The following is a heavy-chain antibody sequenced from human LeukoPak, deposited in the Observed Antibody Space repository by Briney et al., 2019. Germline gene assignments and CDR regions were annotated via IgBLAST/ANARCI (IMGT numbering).Heavy chain of an antibody. J-gene: IGHJ3*02. CDR1: GFTFGDYV. D-gene: IGHD2-2*01. Sequence: GSLRLSCTASGFTFGDYVMSWVRQAPGKGLEWVSSISSSSSYIYYADSVKGRFTISRDNAKNSLYLQMNSLRAEDTAVYYCARDAGYHDAFDIWGQGTMVTVSS. V-gene: IGHV3-21*01. CDR3: ARDAGYHDAFDI. CDR2: ISSSSSYI.